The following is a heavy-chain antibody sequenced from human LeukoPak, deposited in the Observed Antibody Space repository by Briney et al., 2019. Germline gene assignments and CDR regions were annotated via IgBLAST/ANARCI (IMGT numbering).Heavy chain of an antibody. CDR3: ARTRYYYGSRSYGAPYYFGY. V-gene: IGHV4-39*01. CDR2: IYYSGST. CDR1: GGSISSNSYY. Sequence: SETLSLTCTVSGGSISSNSYYWGWIRQPPGKGLEWIGSIYYSGSTYYNPSLNNRLTISVDTSKNQFSLKLSSVTAADTAVYYCARTRYYYGSRSYGAPYYFGYWGQGTLVTVSS. D-gene: IGHD3-10*01. J-gene: IGHJ4*02.